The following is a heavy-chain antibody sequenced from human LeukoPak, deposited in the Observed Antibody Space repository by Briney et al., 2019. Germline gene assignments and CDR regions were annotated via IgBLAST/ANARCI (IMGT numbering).Heavy chain of an antibody. J-gene: IGHJ4*02. CDR3: AKVVGTGPRVPVDY. D-gene: IGHD1-1*01. CDR1: GFTFSSYA. Sequence: GGSLTLSCAASGFTFSSYAMSWVRQAPGKGLEWVSAISGSGGSTYYADSVKGRFTISRDNSKNTLYLQMNSLRAEDTAVYYCAKVVGTGPRVPVDYWGQGTLVTVSS. CDR2: ISGSGGST. V-gene: IGHV3-23*01.